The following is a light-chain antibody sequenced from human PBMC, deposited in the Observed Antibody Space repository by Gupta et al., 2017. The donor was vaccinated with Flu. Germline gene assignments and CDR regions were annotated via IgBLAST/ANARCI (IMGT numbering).Light chain of an antibody. CDR2: AAP. Sequence: PSSLSASVGDRVTITCRASQSISSYLNWYQQKPGKAPKLLIYAAPSFQSGVPSRFSRSGSGTDFTLTISRLQPEDFATYFFQQSYSTPRTFGQGTKVEIK. CDR3: QQSYSTPRT. V-gene: IGKV1-39*01. CDR1: QSISSY. J-gene: IGKJ1*01.